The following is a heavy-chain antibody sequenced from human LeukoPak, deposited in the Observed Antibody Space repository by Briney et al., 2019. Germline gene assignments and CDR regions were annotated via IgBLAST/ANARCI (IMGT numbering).Heavy chain of an antibody. Sequence: SETLCLNCTVSGDSISNYYWSWIRQPPGKGLEWIGYIYYSESTNYNPSPKSRVTISADTSKSQFSLNLRSVTAEDTGIYYCARGRCRNSGCRPYFDYWGQGTQVTVSS. CDR2: IYYSEST. V-gene: IGHV4-59*01. CDR1: GDSISNYY. D-gene: IGHD3-22*01. J-gene: IGHJ4*02. CDR3: ARGRCRNSGCRPYFDY.